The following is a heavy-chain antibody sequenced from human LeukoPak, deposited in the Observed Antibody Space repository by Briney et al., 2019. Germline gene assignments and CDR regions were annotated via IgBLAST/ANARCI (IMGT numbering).Heavy chain of an antibody. CDR1: GFTFTSYA. D-gene: IGHD3-10*01. V-gene: IGHV3-23*01. CDR3: ARDSIYGSGRLGY. CDR2: ISGSLDIT. J-gene: IGHJ4*02. Sequence: GGSLRLSCAASGFTFTSYAMSWVRQAPGKGLEWVSVISGSLDITYHADSVKGRFTISRDNSKNALYLQMNSLRADDTALYYCARDSIYGSGRLGYWGQGTLVTVSS.